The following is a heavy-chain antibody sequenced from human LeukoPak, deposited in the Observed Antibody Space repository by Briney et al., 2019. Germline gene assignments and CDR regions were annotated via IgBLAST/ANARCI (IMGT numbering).Heavy chain of an antibody. V-gene: IGHV4-39*01. CDR1: GGSISSSSYY. D-gene: IGHD4-17*01. J-gene: IGHJ3*02. CDR3: ARLAVEGYGDYEAFDI. CDR2: IYYSGST. Sequence: SETLSLTCTVSGGSISSSSYYWGWIRQPPGKGLEWIGSIYYSGSTYYNPSLKSRVTISVDTSKNQFSLKLSSVTAADTAVYYCARLAVEGYGDYEAFDIWGQGTMVTVSS.